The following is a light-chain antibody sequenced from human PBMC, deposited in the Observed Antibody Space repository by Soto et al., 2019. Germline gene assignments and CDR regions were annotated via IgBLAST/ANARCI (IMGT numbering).Light chain of an antibody. J-gene: IGKJ1*01. CDR3: QQYNGYLTWT. Sequence: DLQMTQSPSTLSASVGDRVTITCRASQSIDNWLAWYQQKPGKVPKLLIFDASTLESGVPSRFSGSGSGTEFTLTISSLQPDDFATYYCQQYNGYLTWTFGQGTKVEIK. CDR2: DAS. V-gene: IGKV1-5*01. CDR1: QSIDNW.